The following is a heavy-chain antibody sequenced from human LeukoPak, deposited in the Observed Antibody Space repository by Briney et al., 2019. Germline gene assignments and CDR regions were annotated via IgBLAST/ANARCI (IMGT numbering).Heavy chain of an antibody. Sequence: PSETLSLTCAVSGDSISSSHWWSWVRQAPGKGLQWVSLISSNSESTAYADSVRGRFTISRDDSTNTLYLQMDSLRAEDTAVYYCARRAWLEDWGQGTLVTVSP. CDR2: ISSNSEST. CDR1: GDSISSSH. CDR3: ARRAWLED. V-gene: IGHV3-23*01. J-gene: IGHJ4*02. D-gene: IGHD5-12*01.